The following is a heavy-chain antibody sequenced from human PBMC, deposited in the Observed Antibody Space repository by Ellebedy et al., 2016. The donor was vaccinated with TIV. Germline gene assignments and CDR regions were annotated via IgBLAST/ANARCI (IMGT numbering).Heavy chain of an antibody. J-gene: IGHJ6*02. CDR3: ARDRPVVVVAPSDMDV. Sequence: ASVKVSXKASGYTFTGYYMHWVRQAPGQGLEWMGWINPNSGGTNYAQKFQDWVTMTRDTSISTAYMELSRLGSDDTAVYYCARDRPVVVVAPSDMDVWGQGTTVTVSS. D-gene: IGHD2-15*01. CDR1: GYTFTGYY. CDR2: INPNSGGT. V-gene: IGHV1-2*04.